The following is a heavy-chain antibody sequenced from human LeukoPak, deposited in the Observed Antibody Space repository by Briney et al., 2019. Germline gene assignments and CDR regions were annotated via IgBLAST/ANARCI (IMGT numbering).Heavy chain of an antibody. Sequence: PSETLSLTCTVSGGSISSGDYYWSWIRQPPGKGLEWIGYIYYSGSTYYNPSLKSRVTISVDTSKNQFSLKLSSVTAADTAVYYCARSCPDPPTRYYYMDVWGEGTTVTVSS. V-gene: IGHV4-30-4*08. CDR1: GGSISSGDYY. D-gene: IGHD5-12*01. J-gene: IGHJ6*03. CDR2: IYYSGST. CDR3: ARSCPDPPTRYYYMDV.